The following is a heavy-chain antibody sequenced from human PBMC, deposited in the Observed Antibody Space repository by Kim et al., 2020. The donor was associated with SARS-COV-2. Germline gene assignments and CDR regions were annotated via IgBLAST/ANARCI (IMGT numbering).Heavy chain of an antibody. CDR2: IIPSSGST. Sequence: ASVKVSCKASGYTFTDYYMHWVRRAPGQGLEWMGLIIPSSGSTSYAQKFRARITMTRDTSTFTVYMDLSSLISDDTAIYYCLRDTRSDSNWFDPWGQGTLVTVSS. CDR3: LRDTRSDSNWFDP. D-gene: IGHD2-21*01. V-gene: IGHV1-46*01. J-gene: IGHJ5*02. CDR1: GYTFTDYY.